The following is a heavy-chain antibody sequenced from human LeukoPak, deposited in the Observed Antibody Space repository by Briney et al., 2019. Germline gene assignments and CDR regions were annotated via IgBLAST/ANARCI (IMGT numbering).Heavy chain of an antibody. D-gene: IGHD3-3*01. J-gene: IGHJ4*02. Sequence: GGSLRLPCAASGFTFSGSAMHWVRQASGKGLEWVGRIRSKANSYATAYAASVKGRFTISRDDSKNTAYLQMNSLKTEDTAVYYCTRKIGYDFWSGYSVESYYFDYWGQGTLVTVSS. V-gene: IGHV3-73*01. CDR2: IRSKANSYAT. CDR1: GFTFSGSA. CDR3: TRKIGYDFWSGYSVESYYFDY.